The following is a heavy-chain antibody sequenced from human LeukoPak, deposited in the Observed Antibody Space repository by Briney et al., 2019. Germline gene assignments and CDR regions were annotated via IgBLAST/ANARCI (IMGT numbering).Heavy chain of an antibody. CDR3: ARVPHRWRVLDY. J-gene: IGHJ4*02. V-gene: IGHV4-39*07. D-gene: IGHD1-1*01. CDR2: IYYSGST. CDR1: GGSISSSSYY. Sequence: SETLSLTCTVSGGSISSSSYYWGWIRQPPGKGLEWIGSIYYSGSTYYNPSLKSRVTISVDTSKNQFSLKLSSVTAADTAVYYCARVPHRWRVLDYWGQGTLVTVSS.